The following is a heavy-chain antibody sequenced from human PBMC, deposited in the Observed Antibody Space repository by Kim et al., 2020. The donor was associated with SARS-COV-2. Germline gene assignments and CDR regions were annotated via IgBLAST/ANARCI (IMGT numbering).Heavy chain of an antibody. D-gene: IGHD5-12*01. CDR1: GGSFKNYY. CDR3: ARGGSGSPFDY. Sequence: SETLSLTCAVSGGSFKNYYWSWIRQTPDKGLEYIGYVYYTGNTNYSPSLKSRVTISLDTPQNQFSLKLKSVTTADTAVYYCARGGSGSPFDYWGQGTLVTVSS. J-gene: IGHJ4*02. V-gene: IGHV4-59*01. CDR2: VYYTGNT.